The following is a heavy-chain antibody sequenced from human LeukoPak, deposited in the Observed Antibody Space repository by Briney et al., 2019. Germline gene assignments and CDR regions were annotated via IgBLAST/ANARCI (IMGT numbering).Heavy chain of an antibody. CDR2: IRQDGSEK. CDR1: GFTFSSYW. Sequence: PGGSLRLSCAASGFTFSSYWMSWVRQAPGKGLEWVANIRQDGSEKYYVDSVKGRFTISRDNAKNSLYLQMNSLRAEDTALYYCAKDMEGLSWYFDLWGRGTLVTVSS. D-gene: IGHD1-1*01. CDR3: AKDMEGLSWYFDL. V-gene: IGHV3-7*03. J-gene: IGHJ2*01.